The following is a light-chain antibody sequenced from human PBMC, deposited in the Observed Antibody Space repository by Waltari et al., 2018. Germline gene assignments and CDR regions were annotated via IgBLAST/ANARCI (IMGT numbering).Light chain of an antibody. Sequence: VVLTQSPATLSLSPGERATLSCRASQSISTYLAWYQQKPGQPPRLLFYDASTRATGIPARFSGVGSVTDFTLTISSLEPDDFAVYYCQQRTIWSGTFGQGTKVESK. V-gene: IGKV3-11*01. CDR3: QQRTIWSGT. J-gene: IGKJ1*01. CDR2: DAS. CDR1: QSISTY.